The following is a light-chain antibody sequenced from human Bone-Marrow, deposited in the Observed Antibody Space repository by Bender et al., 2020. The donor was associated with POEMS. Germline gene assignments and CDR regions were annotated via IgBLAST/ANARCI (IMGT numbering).Light chain of an antibody. V-gene: IGLV2-14*01. Sequence: QSALTQPASVSGSPGQSITISCTGTRSDVGAYNYVSWYQQHPGKAPKLMIYDVSKRPSGVPDRFSGSKSGTSASLAITGLQPEDEAEYYCAVWDDSLNGWVFGGGTKLTVL. CDR1: RSDVGAYNY. J-gene: IGLJ3*02. CDR2: DVS. CDR3: AVWDDSLNGWV.